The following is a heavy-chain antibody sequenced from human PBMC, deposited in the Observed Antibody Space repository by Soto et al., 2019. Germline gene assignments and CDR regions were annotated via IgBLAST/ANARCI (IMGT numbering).Heavy chain of an antibody. Sequence: SETLSLTCTVSGGSVSSGSYYWSWIRQPPGKGLEWIGYIYYSGSTNYNPSLKSRVTISVDTSKNQFSLKLSSVTAADTAVYYCARQRYSSSWYDPWGQGTLVTVSS. CDR3: ARQRYSSSWYDP. J-gene: IGHJ5*02. V-gene: IGHV4-61*01. CDR1: GGSVSSGSYY. D-gene: IGHD6-13*01. CDR2: IYYSGST.